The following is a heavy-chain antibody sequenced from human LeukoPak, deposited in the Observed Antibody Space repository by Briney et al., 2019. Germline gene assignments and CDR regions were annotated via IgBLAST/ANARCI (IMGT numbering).Heavy chain of an antibody. CDR3: AKVVAATVEYYYYGMAV. CDR1: GFTFSSYG. CDR2: ISYDGSNK. Sequence: GRSLRLSCAASGFTFSSYGMHWVRQAPGKGLEWVAVISYDGSNKYYADSVKGRFTISRDNSKNTLYLQMNSLRAEDTAVYYCAKVVAATVEYYYYGMAVGGQGTTVTVSS. V-gene: IGHV3-30*18. D-gene: IGHD2-15*01. J-gene: IGHJ6*02.